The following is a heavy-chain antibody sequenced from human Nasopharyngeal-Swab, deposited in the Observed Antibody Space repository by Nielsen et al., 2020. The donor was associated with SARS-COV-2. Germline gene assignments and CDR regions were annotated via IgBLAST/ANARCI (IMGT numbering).Heavy chain of an antibody. CDR1: GGSISSGGYY. D-gene: IGHD6-6*01. Sequence: SETLFLTCTVSGGSISSGGYYWSWIRQHPGKGLEWIGYIYYSGGTYYNPSLKSRVTISVDTSKNQFSLKLSSVTAADTAVYYCARDPRAARPRDDAFDIWGQGTMVTVSS. CDR3: ARDPRAARPRDDAFDI. V-gene: IGHV4-31*03. CDR2: IYYSGGT. J-gene: IGHJ3*02.